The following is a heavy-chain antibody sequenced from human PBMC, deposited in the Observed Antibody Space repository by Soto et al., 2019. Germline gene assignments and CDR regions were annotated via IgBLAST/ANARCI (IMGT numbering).Heavy chain of an antibody. D-gene: IGHD1-26*01. J-gene: IGHJ4*02. CDR1: GFTFSSYA. V-gene: IGHV3-30-3*01. Sequence: GGSLRLSCAASGFTFSSYAMHWVRQAPGKGLEWVAVISYDGSNKYYADSVKGRFTISRDNSKNTLYLQMNSLRAEDTAVYYSAREIETLTDGAYFEYWGQGTLVTVSS. CDR3: AREIETLTDGAYFEY. CDR2: ISYDGSNK.